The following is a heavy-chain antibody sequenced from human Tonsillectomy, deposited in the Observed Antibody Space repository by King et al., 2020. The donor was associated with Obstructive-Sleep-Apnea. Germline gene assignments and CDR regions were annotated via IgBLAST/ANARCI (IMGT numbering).Heavy chain of an antibody. Sequence: VQLVESGAEVKKPGASVKVSCKASGYTFTSYDIHWVRQATGQGLEWMGWMNPNSGNTGYAQKFQGRVTMTRNTSISTAYMELSSLRSEDTAVYYCARGCRTYYYGSGSYPCEHDYWGQGTLVTVSS. J-gene: IGHJ4*02. CDR3: ARGCRTYYYGSGSYPCEHDY. V-gene: IGHV1-8*01. D-gene: IGHD3-10*01. CDR2: MNPNSGNT. CDR1: GYTFTSYD.